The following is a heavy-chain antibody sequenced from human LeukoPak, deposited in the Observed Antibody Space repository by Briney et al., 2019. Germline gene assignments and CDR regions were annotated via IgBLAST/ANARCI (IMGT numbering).Heavy chain of an antibody. CDR1: GASIISSGFH. CDR2: ISHSGDT. V-gene: IGHV4-30-2*01. CDR3: GRWADY. Sequence: PSETLSLTCTVSGASIISSGFHWSWIRQPPGKGLEWIGYISHSGDTYYNPSLKSRVSISVDRSENQFSLQLTSMTAADTAVYYCGRWADYWAREPWSPSPQ. J-gene: IGHJ4*02.